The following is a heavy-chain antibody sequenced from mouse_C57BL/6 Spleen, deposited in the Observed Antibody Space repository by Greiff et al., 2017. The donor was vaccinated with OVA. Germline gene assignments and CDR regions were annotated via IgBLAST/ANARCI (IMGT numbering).Heavy chain of an antibody. CDR1: GYTFTSYW. CDR2: INPTNGGT. V-gene: IGHV1-53*01. Sequence: QVQLQQPGTELVKPGASVKLSCKASGYTFTSYWMHWVKQRPGQGLEWIGNINPTNGGTNYNEKFKSKATLTVDKSSSTAYMQLSSLTSEDAAGEYCARPYYGSRRDWFAYWGKGTLVTVSA. J-gene: IGHJ3*01. D-gene: IGHD1-1*01. CDR3: ARPYYGSRRDWFAY.